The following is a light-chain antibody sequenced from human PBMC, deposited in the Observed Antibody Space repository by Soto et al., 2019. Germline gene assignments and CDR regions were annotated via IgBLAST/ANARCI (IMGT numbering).Light chain of an antibody. CDR1: SSNIGAGYD. CDR3: QSFDSSLSGWV. CDR2: AVT. J-gene: IGLJ3*02. V-gene: IGLV1-40*01. Sequence: QSVLTQPPSVSGAPGQRATISCTGTSSNIGAGYDVHWYQQLPGTAPKLLIAAVTRRPSGVPDRFSGSKSGTSAYLAITGLQAEDEADYYCQSFDSSLSGWVFGGGTKLTVL.